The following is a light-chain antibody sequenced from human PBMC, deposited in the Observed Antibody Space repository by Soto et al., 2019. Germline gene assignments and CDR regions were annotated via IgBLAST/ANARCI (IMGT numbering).Light chain of an antibody. CDR1: SSDVGGYNY. CDR3: SSYTSSNTYV. Sequence: QSVLTQPASVSGSPGQSITISCTGTSSDVGGYNYVSWYQHHPGKVPQLMIYDVSNRPSGVSNRSSGSKSGNTASLTISGLQAEDEADYYCSSYTSSNTYVFGTVTKVTVL. CDR2: DVS. V-gene: IGLV2-14*03. J-gene: IGLJ1*01.